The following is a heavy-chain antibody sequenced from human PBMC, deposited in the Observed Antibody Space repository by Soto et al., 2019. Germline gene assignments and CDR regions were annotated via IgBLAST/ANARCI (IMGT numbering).Heavy chain of an antibody. CDR3: ARGVGSSWFDP. CDR1: GYTFTDYY. J-gene: IGHJ5*02. CDR2: INPGSGGT. D-gene: IGHD6-25*01. V-gene: IGHV1-2*02. Sequence: ASVKVSCKASGYTFTDYYMHWVRQAPGQGLEWMGWINPGSGGTNFAQKFQGRVTMTRDTSISTAYMEVSSLTSDDTAVYYCARGVGSSWFDPWGQGTLVTVSS.